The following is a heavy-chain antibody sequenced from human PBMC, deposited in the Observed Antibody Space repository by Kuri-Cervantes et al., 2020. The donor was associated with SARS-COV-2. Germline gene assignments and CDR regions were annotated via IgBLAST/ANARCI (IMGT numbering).Heavy chain of an antibody. D-gene: IGHD1-1*01. V-gene: IGHV3-11*04. CDR3: AKAQTGRSPDAFDI. Sequence: GGSLRLSCAASGFTISDYYMTWIRQAPGKGLEWVSYISASGEIIYYADSVKGRFTISRDIAKNSLYLHMNTLRAEDTAVYYCAKAQTGRSPDAFDIWGQGTMVTVSS. J-gene: IGHJ3*02. CDR1: GFTISDYY. CDR2: ISASGEII.